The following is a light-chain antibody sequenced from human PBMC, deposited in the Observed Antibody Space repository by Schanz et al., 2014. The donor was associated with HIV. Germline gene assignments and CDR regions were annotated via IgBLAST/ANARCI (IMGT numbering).Light chain of an antibody. CDR1: QSVSDNY. J-gene: IGKJ4*01. V-gene: IGKV3-11*01. CDR2: DTS. CDR3: QQRASWPLT. Sequence: EIVLTQSPGSLSLSPGERATLSCRASQSVSDNYLAWYQQKPGQAPRLLIYDTSNRATGIPARFSGSGFETDFTLTISSLEPEDSAVYYCQQRASWPLTFGGGTKVEIK.